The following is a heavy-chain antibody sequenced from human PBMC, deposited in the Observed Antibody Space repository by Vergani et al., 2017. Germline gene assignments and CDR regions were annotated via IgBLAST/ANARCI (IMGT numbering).Heavy chain of an antibody. J-gene: IGHJ6*02. V-gene: IGHV1-8*01. D-gene: IGHD3-3*01. CDR1: GYTFTSYD. CDR2: MNPNSGNT. Sequence: QVQLVQSGAEVKKPGASVKFSCKASGYTFTSYDINWVRQATGQGLEWMGWMNPNSGNTGYAQKFQGRVTMTRNTSISTDYMELSSLRSEDTAVYYCARTYYDFWSGYYSAYYYGMDVWGQGTTVTVSS. CDR3: ARTYYDFWSGYYSAYYYGMDV.